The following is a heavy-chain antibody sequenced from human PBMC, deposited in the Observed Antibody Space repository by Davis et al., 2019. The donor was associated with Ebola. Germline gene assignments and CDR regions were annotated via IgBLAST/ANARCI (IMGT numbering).Heavy chain of an antibody. Sequence: GESLKISCVASGLTFSSYSMSWVRQVPGMGLEWVSSLSGTAAASYYADSVKGRFTISRDNSKKTLYLDMNSRRADDTAIYYCATNCTGTNCYSGGDYWGPGTLVTVSS. CDR3: ATNCTGTNCYSGGDY. CDR2: LSGTAAAS. V-gene: IGHV3-23*01. CDR1: GLTFSSYS. J-gene: IGHJ4*02. D-gene: IGHD2-2*01.